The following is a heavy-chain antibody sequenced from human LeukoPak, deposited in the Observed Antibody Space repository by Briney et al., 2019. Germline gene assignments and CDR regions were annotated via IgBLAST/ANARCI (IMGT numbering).Heavy chain of an antibody. D-gene: IGHD6-13*01. CDR2: IIPIFGTA. CDR3: ARSSIIAAAGPYYFDY. CDR1: GGTFSSYA. V-gene: IGHV1-69*06. J-gene: IGHJ4*02. Sequence: SVKVSCKASGGTFSSYAISWVRQAPGQGLEWMGGIIPIFGTANFAQKFQGRVTITADKSTSTAYMELSSLRSDDTAVYYCARSSIIAAAGPYYFDYWGQGTLVTVSS.